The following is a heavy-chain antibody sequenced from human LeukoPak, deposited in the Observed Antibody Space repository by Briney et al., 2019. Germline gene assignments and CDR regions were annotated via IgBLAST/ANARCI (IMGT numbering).Heavy chain of an antibody. V-gene: IGHV3-66*01. J-gene: IGHJ6*02. D-gene: IGHD6-13*01. CDR1: GFAFSFFA. CDR2: IYSGGST. Sequence: GGSLRLSCTASGFAFSFFAMSWLRQTPGKGLEWVSVIYSGGSTYYADSVKGRFTISRDNSKNTLYLQMNSLRAEDTAVYYCATTGDIAAAGILSYYYYGMDVWGQGTTVTVSS. CDR3: ATTGDIAAAGILSYYYYGMDV.